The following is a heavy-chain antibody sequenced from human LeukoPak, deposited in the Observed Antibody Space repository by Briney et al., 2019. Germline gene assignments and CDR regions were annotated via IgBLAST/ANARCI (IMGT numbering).Heavy chain of an antibody. CDR3: ARPAERGYSYGLDF. V-gene: IGHV4-59*01. D-gene: IGHD5-18*01. Sequence: PSETLSLTCTVSGDSISSYYWSWIPQPPGKGLEWIGYIYYSGSTNYNPSLKSRVTISLDTSKNQVSLNLSSVTAADTAVYYCARPAERGYSYGLDFWGPGTMVTVSS. CDR1: GDSISSYY. CDR2: IYYSGST. J-gene: IGHJ3*01.